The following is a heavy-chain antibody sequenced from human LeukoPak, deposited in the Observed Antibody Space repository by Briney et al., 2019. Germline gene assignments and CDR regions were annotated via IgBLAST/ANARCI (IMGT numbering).Heavy chain of an antibody. V-gene: IGHV3-30*02. CDR1: GFTFSSYG. CDR3: AKDHYYDSSGYIDY. J-gene: IGHJ4*02. Sequence: GGSLRLSCAASGFTFSSYGMHWVRQAPGKGLEWVAFIRYDGSNKYYADSVKGRFTISRDNSKNTLYLQMNSLRAEDTAVYYCAKDHYYDSSGYIDYWGQGTPVTVSS. D-gene: IGHD3-22*01. CDR2: IRYDGSNK.